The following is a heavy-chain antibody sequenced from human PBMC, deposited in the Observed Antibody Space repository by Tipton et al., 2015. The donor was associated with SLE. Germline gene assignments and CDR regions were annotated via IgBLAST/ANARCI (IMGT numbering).Heavy chain of an antibody. J-gene: IGHJ4*02. CDR2: INHSGST. CDR3: ARDPPYCGGDCPLDY. D-gene: IGHD2-21*02. V-gene: IGHV4-34*01. Sequence: TLSLTCAVYGGSFSGYYWSWIRQPPGKGLEWIGEINHSGSTYYNPSLKSRVTISVDTSKNQFSLKLSSVTAADTAVYYCARDPPYCGGDCPLDYWGQGTLVTVSS. CDR1: GGSFSGYY.